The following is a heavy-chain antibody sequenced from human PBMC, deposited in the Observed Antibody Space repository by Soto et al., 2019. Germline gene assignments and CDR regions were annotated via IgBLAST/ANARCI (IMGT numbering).Heavy chain of an antibody. CDR2: TYYKSKWYY. V-gene: IGHV6-1*01. CDR1: GDSVSSNSAG. Sequence: QVQLQQSSPGLVKPSQALSLTCDISGDSVSSNSAGWNWIRQTPSRGLEWLGRTYYKSKWYYTYASYLKSRITVSPDTSKNQFSLQLTSVTPEDTAVYYCARGSWDDVSGHYYMDVWDKGTTVTVSS. CDR3: ARGSWDDVSGHYYMDV. D-gene: IGHD1-1*01. J-gene: IGHJ6*03.